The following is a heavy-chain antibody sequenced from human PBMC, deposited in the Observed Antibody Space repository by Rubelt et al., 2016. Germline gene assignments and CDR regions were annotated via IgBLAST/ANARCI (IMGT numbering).Heavy chain of an antibody. Sequence: ASGFTFSSYAMHWVRQAPGKGLEWVAVISYDGSNKYYADSVKGRFTISRDNSKNTLYLQMNSLRAEDTAVYYCARSTAMVTNYYYGMDVWGQGTTVTVSS. CDR1: GFTFSSYA. CDR2: ISYDGSNK. V-gene: IGHV3-30*04. D-gene: IGHD5-18*01. J-gene: IGHJ6*02. CDR3: ARSTAMVTNYYYGMDV.